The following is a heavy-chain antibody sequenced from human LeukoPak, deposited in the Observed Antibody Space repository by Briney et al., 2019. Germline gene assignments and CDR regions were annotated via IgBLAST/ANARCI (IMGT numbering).Heavy chain of an antibody. CDR3: ARDPIEYSSSRGLDAFDI. CDR1: GFTFSSYS. Sequence: PGGSLRLSCAASGFTFSSYSMNWVRQAPGKGLEWVSSTSSSSSYIYYADSVKGRFTISRDNAKNSLYLQMNSLRAEDTAVYYCARDPIEYSSSRGLDAFDIWGQGTMVTVSS. D-gene: IGHD6-6*01. V-gene: IGHV3-21*01. CDR2: TSSSSSYI. J-gene: IGHJ3*02.